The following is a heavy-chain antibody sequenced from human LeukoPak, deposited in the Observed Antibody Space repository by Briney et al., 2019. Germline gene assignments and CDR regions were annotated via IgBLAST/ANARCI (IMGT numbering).Heavy chain of an antibody. V-gene: IGHV4-31*03. J-gene: IGHJ3*02. Sequence: SETLSLTCTVSGGSISSGGYYWSWIRQHPGKGLEWIGYIYYSGSTYYNPSLKSRVTISVDTSKNQFSLKLSSVTAADTAVYYCARANYYDSSGYYDGGDAFDIWGQGTMVTVSS. CDR2: IYYSGST. CDR1: GGSISSGGYY. CDR3: ARANYYDSSGYYDGGDAFDI. D-gene: IGHD3-22*01.